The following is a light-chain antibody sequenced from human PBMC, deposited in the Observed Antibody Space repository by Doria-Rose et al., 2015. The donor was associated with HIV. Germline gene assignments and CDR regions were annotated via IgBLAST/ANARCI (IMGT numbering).Light chain of an antibody. Sequence: ASVSGSPGQSITISCTGTSSDVGGYNYVSWYQQHPGKAPKLMIYDVSNRPSGVSNRFSGSKSGNAASLTISGLQAEDEADYYCSSYTGSSTWVFGGGTKLTVL. CDR3: SSYTGSSTWV. V-gene: IGLV2-14*03. CDR2: DVS. J-gene: IGLJ3*02. CDR1: SSDVGGYNY.